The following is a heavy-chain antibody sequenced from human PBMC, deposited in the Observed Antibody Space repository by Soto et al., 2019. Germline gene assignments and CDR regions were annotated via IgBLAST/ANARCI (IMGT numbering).Heavy chain of an antibody. CDR2: IIVGIGNT. J-gene: IGHJ4*02. CDR1: GFTFTSSA. CDR3: ATRSTEYSSGWYEFYFDY. Sequence: SVKVSCKASGFTFTSSAVQWVRQARGQRLEWIGWIIVGIGNTNYAQKFQERVTITRDMSTSTAYMELSSLRSEDTAVYYCATRSTEYSSGWYEFYFDYWGQGTLVTVSS. V-gene: IGHV1-58*01. D-gene: IGHD6-19*01.